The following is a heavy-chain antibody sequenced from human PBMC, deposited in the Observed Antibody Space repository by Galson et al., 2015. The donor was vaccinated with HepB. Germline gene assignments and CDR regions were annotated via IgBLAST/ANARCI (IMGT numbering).Heavy chain of an antibody. CDR1: GYTFTSYD. J-gene: IGHJ5*02. D-gene: IGHD3-3*01. CDR2: MSPNSGNT. Sequence: SCKASGYTFTSYDINWVRQATGQGLEWMGWMSPNSGNTGYAQKFQGRVTMTRNTSISTAYMELSSLRSEDTAVYYCARVGSTTICGVAPNWFDPWGQGTLVTVSS. CDR3: ARVGSTTICGVAPNWFDP. V-gene: IGHV1-8*01.